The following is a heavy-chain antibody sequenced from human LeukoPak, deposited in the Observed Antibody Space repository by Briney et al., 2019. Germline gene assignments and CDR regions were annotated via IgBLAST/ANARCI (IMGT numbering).Heavy chain of an antibody. Sequence: SETLSLTCAVSGGSISSSNWWSWVRQPPGKGLEWIGEIYHSGSTNYNPSLKSRVTISVDKSKNQFSLKLSSVTAADTAVYYCARVTGYIVEDYFDYWGQGTLVTVSS. D-gene: IGHD3-22*01. CDR2: IYHSGST. J-gene: IGHJ4*02. V-gene: IGHV4-4*02. CDR3: ARVTGYIVEDYFDY. CDR1: GGSISSSNW.